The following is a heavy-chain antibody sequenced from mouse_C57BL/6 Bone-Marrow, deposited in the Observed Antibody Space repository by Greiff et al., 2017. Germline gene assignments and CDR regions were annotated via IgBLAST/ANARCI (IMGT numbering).Heavy chain of an antibody. D-gene: IGHD1-1*01. CDR3: ARKTTTIVADYFDY. J-gene: IGHJ2*01. CDR1: GFTFSSYA. V-gene: IGHV5-4*03. Sequence: EVMLVESGGGLVKPGGSLKLSCAASGFTFSSYAMSWVRQTPEKRLEWVATISDGGSYTYYPDNVKGRFTISRDNAKNYLYLQMSHLRSEDKDMDYCARKTTTIVADYFDYWGQGTTLTVSS. CDR2: ISDGGSYT.